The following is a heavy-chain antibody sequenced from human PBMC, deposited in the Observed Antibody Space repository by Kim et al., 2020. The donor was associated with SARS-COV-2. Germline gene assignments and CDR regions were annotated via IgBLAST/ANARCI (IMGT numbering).Heavy chain of an antibody. CDR2: ISAYNGNT. CDR3: AREGYGYSSGSYPGY. Sequence: ASVKVSCKASGYTFTSYGISWVRQAPGQALEWMGWISAYNGNTNYAQKLQGRVTMTTDTSTSTAYMELRSLRSDDTAVYYCAREGYGYSSGSYPGYWGQGTLVTVSS. CDR1: GYTFTSYG. V-gene: IGHV1-18*04. J-gene: IGHJ4*02. D-gene: IGHD6-19*01.